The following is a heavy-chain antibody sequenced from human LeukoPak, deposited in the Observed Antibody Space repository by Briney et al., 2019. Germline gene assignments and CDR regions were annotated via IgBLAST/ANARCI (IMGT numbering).Heavy chain of an antibody. Sequence: PSETLSLTCTVSGGSISSYYWSWIRQPPGKGLEWIGYIYYSGSTNYNPSLKSRVTISVDTSKNQFSLKLSSVTAADTAVYYCASYSYYYDSSGYFDYWGQGALVTVSS. CDR1: GGSISSYY. CDR2: IYYSGST. CDR3: ASYSYYYDSSGYFDY. V-gene: IGHV4-59*01. J-gene: IGHJ4*02. D-gene: IGHD3-22*01.